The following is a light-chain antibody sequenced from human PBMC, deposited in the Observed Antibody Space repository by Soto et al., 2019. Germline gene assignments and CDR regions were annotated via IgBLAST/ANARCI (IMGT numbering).Light chain of an antibody. Sequence: QLVLTQPPSVSGAPGQRVTISCTGSSSNIGTGYDVHWYQQVPGSAPKVLIYGNTNRPSGVPDRFSGSKSGTSASLAITGLQADDEADYYCQSYDSTLLGVFGGGTQLTVL. CDR3: QSYDSTLLGV. J-gene: IGLJ2*01. CDR1: SSNIGTGYD. V-gene: IGLV1-40*01. CDR2: GNT.